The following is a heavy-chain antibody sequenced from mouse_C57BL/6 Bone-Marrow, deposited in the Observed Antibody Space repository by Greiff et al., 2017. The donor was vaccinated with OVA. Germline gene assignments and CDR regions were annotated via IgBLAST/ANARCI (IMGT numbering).Heavy chain of an antibody. Sequence: DVKLVESGGGLVQPGGSLKLSCAASGFTFSDYYMYWVRQTPEKRLEWVAYISNGGGSTYYPDTVKGRFTISRDNAKNTLYLQMSRLKSEYTAMYYCARHSLLWGLYAMDYWGQGTAVTVTS. CDR2: ISNGGGST. J-gene: IGHJ4*01. CDR1: GFTFSDYY. CDR3: ARHSLLWGLYAMDY. V-gene: IGHV5-12*01. D-gene: IGHD2-1*01.